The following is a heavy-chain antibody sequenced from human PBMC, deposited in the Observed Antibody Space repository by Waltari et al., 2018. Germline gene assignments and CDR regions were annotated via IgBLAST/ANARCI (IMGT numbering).Heavy chain of an antibody. Sequence: QVQLVESGGGVVQPGRSLRLSCAASGFTFSSYAMHWVRQAPGKGLEWVAVISYDGSNKYYADSVKGRFTISRDNSKNTLYLQMNSLRAEDTAVYYCARDPDGMDVWGQGTTVTVSS. J-gene: IGHJ6*02. CDR1: GFTFSSYA. CDR2: ISYDGSNK. CDR3: ARDPDGMDV. V-gene: IGHV3-30-3*01.